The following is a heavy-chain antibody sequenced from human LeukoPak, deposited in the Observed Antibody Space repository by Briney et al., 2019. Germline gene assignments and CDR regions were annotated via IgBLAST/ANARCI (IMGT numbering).Heavy chain of an antibody. D-gene: IGHD3-22*01. CDR2: IYVTGST. V-gene: IGHV4-4*07. CDR1: GGSIINYY. J-gene: IGHJ6*03. Sequence: SETLSLTCTVSGGSIINYYWSWIRQPAGTRLEWVGRIYVTGSTIYNPSLQSRLSMSVDTSKNQFSLRLTSVTAADTAVYYCARLKYYDSTGYSPGYYMDVWGKGITVTVSS. CDR3: ARLKYYDSTGYSPGYYMDV.